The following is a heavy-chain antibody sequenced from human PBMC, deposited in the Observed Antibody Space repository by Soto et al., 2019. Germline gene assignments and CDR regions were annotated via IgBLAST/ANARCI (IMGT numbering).Heavy chain of an antibody. J-gene: IGHJ5*02. V-gene: IGHV1-69*06. CDR2: ITLLFGSP. Sequence: QVQLMQSGAEVKKPGSSVKVSCKTSGGIFSTYAINWVRQAPGQGLEWMGGITLLFGSPVYAQKYQGRVTITADISPATAYMELRTLSSDDTAVYSCASVDEGLRLYTGFGPWGQGTLVTVSS. CDR3: ASVDEGLRLYTGFGP. CDR1: GGIFSTYA. D-gene: IGHD4-4*01.